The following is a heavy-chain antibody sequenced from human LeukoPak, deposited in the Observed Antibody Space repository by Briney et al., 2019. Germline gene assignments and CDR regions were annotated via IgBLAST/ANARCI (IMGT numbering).Heavy chain of an antibody. J-gene: IGHJ6*02. CDR1: GGSISSSSYS. V-gene: IGHV4-39*07. CDR2: IYNSGST. Sequence: PSETLSLTCTVSGGSISSSSYSWGWIRQSPGKGLEWIGTIYNSGSTYYNPSLKSRVTISVDTSKSQFSLKLSSVTAADTAVYYCARRGSYYYGMDVWGQGTTVTVSS. D-gene: IGHD2-15*01. CDR3: ARRGSYYYGMDV.